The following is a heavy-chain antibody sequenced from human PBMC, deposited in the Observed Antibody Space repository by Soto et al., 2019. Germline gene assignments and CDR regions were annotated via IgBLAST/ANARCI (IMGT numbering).Heavy chain of an antibody. CDR2: IYYSGST. Sequence: QLQLQESGPGLVKPSETLSLTCTVSGGSISSSSYYWGWIRQPPGKGLEWIGSIYYSGSTYYNPSLKSRVTISVDTSKNQFSLKLSSVTAADTAVYYCARQGDIYCSSTSCYSPYFDYWGQGTPVTVSS. J-gene: IGHJ4*02. D-gene: IGHD2-2*01. CDR1: GGSISSSSYY. V-gene: IGHV4-39*01. CDR3: ARQGDIYCSSTSCYSPYFDY.